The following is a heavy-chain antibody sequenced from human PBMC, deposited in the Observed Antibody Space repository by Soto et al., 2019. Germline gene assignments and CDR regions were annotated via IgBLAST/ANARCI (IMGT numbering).Heavy chain of an antibody. J-gene: IGHJ4*02. CDR2: VSGGGGSTNYA. CDR3: AKVIAAAGTGF. Sequence: EVQLLESGGALVQPGGSLRLSCAVSGFTFSSYAMSWVRQAPGKGLEWVSLVSGGGGSTNYAYYADSVKGRFTISRDNSKNTLYLQMNSLRAEDTAVYYCAKVIAAAGTGFWGQGTLVTVSS. V-gene: IGHV3-23*01. D-gene: IGHD6-13*01. CDR1: GFTFSSYA.